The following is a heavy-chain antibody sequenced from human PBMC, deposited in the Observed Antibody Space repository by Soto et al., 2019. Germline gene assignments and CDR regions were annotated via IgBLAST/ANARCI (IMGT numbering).Heavy chain of an antibody. J-gene: IGHJ6*02. CDR3: ARETPSAAAAYFFYGLDV. CDR2: IIPVFGSA. D-gene: IGHD6-13*01. V-gene: IGHV1-69*01. Sequence: QVQLEQSGAEMQKPESSVRVSCKASPETFNTYAINWVRQAPGQGLEWVGGIIPVFGSASFAEKFQGRVTITADESTSTAYMELSSLRSDDTAVYYCARETPSAAAAYFFYGLDVWGQGTTVTVPS. CDR1: PETFNTYA.